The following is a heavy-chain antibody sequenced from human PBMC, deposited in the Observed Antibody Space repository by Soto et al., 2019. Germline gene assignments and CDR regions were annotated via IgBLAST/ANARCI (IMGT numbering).Heavy chain of an antibody. CDR1: GFTLSSKN. CDR3: ARVEYYYDSSGYYYRY. J-gene: IGHJ4*02. CDR2: TGTAGDT. Sequence: GALRRSCADSGFTLSSKNMHWVRHAKGKGLEWVSATGTAGDTYNPGSVKGRFTISRENAKDSLYLQMNSLRAGDTAVYYCARVEYYYDSSGYYYRYWGQGTLVTVSS. D-gene: IGHD3-22*01. V-gene: IGHV3-13*01.